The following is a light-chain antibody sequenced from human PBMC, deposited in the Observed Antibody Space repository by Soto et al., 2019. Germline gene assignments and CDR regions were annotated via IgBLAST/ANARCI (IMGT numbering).Light chain of an antibody. J-gene: IGKJ1*01. Sequence: EIVMTQSPATLSVSPGERATLSCRASQNIRSNLAWYQQKVGQAPRLLIYGALTRATGIPARFSGSGSGTEFTLTISGLQSEDVAVYYCQQYNNWRTFGQGTKV. CDR3: QQYNNWRT. CDR1: QNIRSN. CDR2: GAL. V-gene: IGKV3-15*01.